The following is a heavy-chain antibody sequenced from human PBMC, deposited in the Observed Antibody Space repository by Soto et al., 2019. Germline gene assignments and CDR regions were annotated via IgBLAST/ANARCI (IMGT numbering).Heavy chain of an antibody. Sequence: QVQLQESGPGPVKPSETLSLTCTVSGGSISGFYWSWIRQSPGKGLEWIAHIYYSGYSNSNPSLKSRVTVSVDTYKNQFSLMLNSVTAADTAVYYCAGNKGGVIQDVMDVWGQGTTVIVS. CDR2: IYYSGYS. J-gene: IGHJ6*02. CDR3: AGNKGGVIQDVMDV. CDR1: GGSISGFY. D-gene: IGHD3-10*01. V-gene: IGHV4-59*01.